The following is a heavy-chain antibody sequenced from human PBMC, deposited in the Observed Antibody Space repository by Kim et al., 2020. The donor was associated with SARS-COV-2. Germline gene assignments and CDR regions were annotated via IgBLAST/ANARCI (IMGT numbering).Heavy chain of an antibody. Sequence: YYAESVRSRCTISRDNSKNTLYLQMNSMRVEDTAVYYCAKRNWNDDVGYCVQGTLVTVSS. V-gene: IGHV3-23*01. J-gene: IGHJ4*02. CDR3: AKRNWNDDVGY. D-gene: IGHD1-1*01.